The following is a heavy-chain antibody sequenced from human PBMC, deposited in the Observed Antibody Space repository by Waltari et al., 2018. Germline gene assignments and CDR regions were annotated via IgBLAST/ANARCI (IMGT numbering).Heavy chain of an antibody. J-gene: IGHJ4*02. CDR3: ARDRGRGLYLDT. Sequence: QLQLQESGPGMVKPSGTLSLICAVSGDSMSTSDYWSWVRQPPGKGLEWIGQVRGDGKTIYNPSFASRVTMSRDTSTYRFALKLTSATAADTALYYCARDRGRGLYLDTWGQGTLVTVSP. D-gene: IGHD1-1*01. V-gene: IGHV4-4*02. CDR2: VRGDGKT. CDR1: GDSMSTSDY.